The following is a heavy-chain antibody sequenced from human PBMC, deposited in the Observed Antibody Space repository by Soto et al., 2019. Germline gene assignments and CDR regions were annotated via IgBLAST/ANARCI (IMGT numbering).Heavy chain of an antibody. D-gene: IGHD1-26*01. Sequence: SETLSLTCTVSGGSISSSSYYWGWIRQPPGKGLEWIGSIYYSGSTYYNPSLKSRVTISVDTSKNQFSLKLSSVTAADTAVYYCARLEGGLTTTIGYYYYYYMDVWGKGTTVTVSS. CDR1: GGSISSSSYY. CDR2: IYYSGST. J-gene: IGHJ6*03. CDR3: ARLEGGLTTTIGYYYYYYMDV. V-gene: IGHV4-39*01.